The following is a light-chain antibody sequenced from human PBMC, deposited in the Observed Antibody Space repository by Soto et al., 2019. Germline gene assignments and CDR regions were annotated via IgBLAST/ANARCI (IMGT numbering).Light chain of an antibody. CDR2: AAS. V-gene: IGKV1-39*01. Sequence: DIQMTQSPSSLSASVGDRVSITCRASQSVDNYLNWYQQKPGKAPKLLIYAASFLQSGVPSRFSGSGSGTDFSLTISSLQPEDFATYYCQQSSVFVWTFGQGTKVEIK. J-gene: IGKJ1*01. CDR3: QQSSVFVWT. CDR1: QSVDNY.